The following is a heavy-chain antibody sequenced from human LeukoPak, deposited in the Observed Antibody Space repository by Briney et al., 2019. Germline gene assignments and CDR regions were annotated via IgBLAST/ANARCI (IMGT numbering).Heavy chain of an antibody. J-gene: IGHJ6*03. CDR1: GFTFSSYS. Sequence: GGSLRLSCAASGFTFSSYSMNWVRQAPGKGLEWVSSISSSSSYIYYADSVKGRFTISRDNSKNTLYLQMNSLRAEDTAVYYCAKEGSSGWYRNYYMDVWGKGTTVTVSS. CDR3: AKEGSSGWYRNYYMDV. V-gene: IGHV3-21*01. D-gene: IGHD6-19*01. CDR2: ISSSSSYI.